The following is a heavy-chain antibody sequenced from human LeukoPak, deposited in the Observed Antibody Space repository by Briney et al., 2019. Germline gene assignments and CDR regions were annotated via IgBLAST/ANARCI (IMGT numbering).Heavy chain of an antibody. CDR3: ARAGSTVTDRALFDH. CDR2: IYHSGST. V-gene: IGHV4-30-2*01. D-gene: IGHD4-17*01. J-gene: IGHJ4*02. Sequence: PSQTLSLTCAVSGGSISSGGYSWSWIRQPPGKGLEWIGYIYHSGSTYYNPSLKSRVTISVDRSKNQFSLKLSSVTAADTAVYYCARAGSTVTDRALFDHWGQGTLVTVSS. CDR1: GGSISSGGYS.